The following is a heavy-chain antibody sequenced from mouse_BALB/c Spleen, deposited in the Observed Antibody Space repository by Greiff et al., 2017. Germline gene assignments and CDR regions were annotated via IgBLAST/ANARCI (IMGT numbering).Heavy chain of an antibody. CDR3: ASNGYYSWFAY. CDR2: IYPYNGGT. Sequence: VQLQQSGPELVKPGASVKISCKASGYTFTDYNMHWVKQSHGKSLEWIGYIYPYNGGTGYNQKFKSKATLTVDNSSSTAYMELRSLTSEDSAVYYCASNGYYSWFAYWGQGTLVTVSA. J-gene: IGHJ3*01. CDR1: GYTFTDYN. V-gene: IGHV1S29*02. D-gene: IGHD2-3*01.